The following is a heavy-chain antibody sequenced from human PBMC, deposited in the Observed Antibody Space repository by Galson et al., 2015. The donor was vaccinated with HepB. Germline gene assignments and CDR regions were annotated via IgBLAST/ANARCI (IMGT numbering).Heavy chain of an antibody. J-gene: IGHJ6*02. CDR1: GFTFSSYA. Sequence: SLRLSCAASGFTFSSYAMSWVRQAPGKGLEWVSAISGSGGSTYYADSVKGRFTISRDNSKNTLYLQMNSLRAEDTAVYYCAKDLKSSAVADYYYYYGMDVWGQGTTVTVSS. D-gene: IGHD6-19*01. V-gene: IGHV3-23*01. CDR2: ISGSGGST. CDR3: AKDLKSSAVADYYYYYGMDV.